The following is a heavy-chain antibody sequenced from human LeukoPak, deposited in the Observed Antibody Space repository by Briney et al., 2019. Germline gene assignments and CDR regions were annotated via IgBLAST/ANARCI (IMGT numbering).Heavy chain of an antibody. V-gene: IGHV3-23*01. J-gene: IGHJ6*03. CDR3: AKSRDEYYYYYMDV. CDR2: ISGSGGST. Sequence: GGSLRLSCAASGFTFSSYEMSWVRQAPGKGLEWVSAISGSGGSTYYADSVKGRFTISRDNSKNTLYLQMNSLRAEDTAVYYCAKSRDEYYYYYMDVWGKGTTVTVSS. CDR1: GFTFSSYE.